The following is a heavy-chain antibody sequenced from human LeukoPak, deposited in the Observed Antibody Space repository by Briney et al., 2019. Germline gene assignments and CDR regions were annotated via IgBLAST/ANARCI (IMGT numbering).Heavy chain of an antibody. V-gene: IGHV3-23*01. Sequence: PGGSLRLSCAASGFTFSSYAMSWVRQAPGKGLEWVSAISGSGGSTYYADSVKGRFTISRDNSKNTLYLQMNSLRAEDTAVYYCAKASGYSSGWPIYYYMDVWGKGTTVTVSS. J-gene: IGHJ6*03. CDR1: GFTFSSYA. CDR2: ISGSGGST. D-gene: IGHD6-19*01. CDR3: AKASGYSSGWPIYYYMDV.